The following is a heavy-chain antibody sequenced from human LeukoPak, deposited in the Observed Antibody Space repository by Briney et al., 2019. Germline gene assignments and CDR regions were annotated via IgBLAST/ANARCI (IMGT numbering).Heavy chain of an antibody. CDR3: ARAYYYDSSGYFPD. J-gene: IGHJ4*02. Sequence: GGSMRLSCAVYGFTFADYGMSWVRQAPGKGLEWVSAINWNGGSTGYADSVKGRFTISRDNAKNSLYLQMNSLRAEDTALYHCARAYYYDSSGYFPDWGQGTLVTVSS. D-gene: IGHD3-22*01. CDR1: GFTFADYG. V-gene: IGHV3-20*01. CDR2: INWNGGST.